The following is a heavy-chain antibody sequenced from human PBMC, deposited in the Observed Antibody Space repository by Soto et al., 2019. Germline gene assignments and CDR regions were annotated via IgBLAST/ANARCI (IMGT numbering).Heavy chain of an antibody. D-gene: IGHD3-10*01. CDR1: GGSISNYY. V-gene: IGHV4-59*01. CDR3: ARGGNWFDP. J-gene: IGHJ5*02. CDR2: MYYNGNI. Sequence: SETLSLTCNVSGGSISNYYWTWVRQSPEKGLEWIGYMYYNGNINYNPSLKSRVTISIDTSKNQFSLTLKSVTAADTAVYYCARGGNWFDPWGQGGLVTVSS.